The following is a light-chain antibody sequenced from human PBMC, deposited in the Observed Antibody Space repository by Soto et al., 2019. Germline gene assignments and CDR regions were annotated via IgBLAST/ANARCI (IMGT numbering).Light chain of an antibody. Sequence: DIQMTQSPPSLSASVGDRVTITCRASQSISNYVNWYQHKPGKAPKLLIHSASTLQSAVPSRFSGSGSGTVFTLTISSLQPEDFATYFCQQSYSTPTWTFGQGTKLESK. CDR2: SAS. CDR1: QSISNY. CDR3: QQSYSTPTWT. V-gene: IGKV1-39*01. J-gene: IGKJ1*01.